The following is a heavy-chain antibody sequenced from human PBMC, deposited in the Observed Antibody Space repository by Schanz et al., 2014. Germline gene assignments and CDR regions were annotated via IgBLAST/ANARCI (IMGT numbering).Heavy chain of an antibody. CDR3: AKYRGYYRVSGSYRELEY. Sequence: EVQLVESGGGVVQPGRSLRLSCAASGFTFSTHAMTWVRQAPGKGLEWVAAVSSRSDEIKYADSVRGRFTISRDNSRSTMYLQMNSLRPEDTAVYYCAKYRGYYRVSGSYRELEYWGQGTLVTVSS. D-gene: IGHD3-10*01. CDR2: VSSRSDEI. CDR1: GFTFSTHA. V-gene: IGHV3-23*04. J-gene: IGHJ4*02.